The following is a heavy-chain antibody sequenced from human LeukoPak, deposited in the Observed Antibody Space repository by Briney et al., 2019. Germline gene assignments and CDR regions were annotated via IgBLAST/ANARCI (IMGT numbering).Heavy chain of an antibody. J-gene: IGHJ4*02. D-gene: IGHD6-19*01. CDR3: ARDLQQWLVLGEYYFDY. CDR2: INHSGST. V-gene: IGHV4-34*01. Sequence: SETLSLTCAVYGGSFSGYYWSWIRQPPGKGLEWIGEINHSGSTNYNPSLKSRVTISVDTSKNQFSLKLSSVTAADTAVYYCARDLQQWLVLGEYYFDYWGQGTLVTVSS. CDR1: GGSFSGYY.